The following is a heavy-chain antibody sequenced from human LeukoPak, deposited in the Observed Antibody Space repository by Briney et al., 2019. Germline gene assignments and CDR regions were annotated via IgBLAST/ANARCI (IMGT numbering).Heavy chain of an antibody. J-gene: IGHJ4*02. V-gene: IGHV3-30*04. CDR3: ARSYDTGRSFFDY. CDR2: ISYEGSNR. Sequence: GGSLRLSCAASGFTFSSYAMHWVRQAPGKGLEWVAAISYEGSNRYYADSVKGRFTISRDDSKNALYLQMNSLRADDTAVYFCARSYDTGRSFFDYWGQETLVTVSS. D-gene: IGHD3-16*01. CDR1: GFTFSSYA.